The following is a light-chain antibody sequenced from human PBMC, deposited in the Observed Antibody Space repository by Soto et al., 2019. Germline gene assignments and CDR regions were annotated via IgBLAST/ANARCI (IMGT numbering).Light chain of an antibody. CDR1: SSDVGAYNY. CDR2: GVS. CDR3: ISYTSGNFYV. V-gene: IGLV2-14*03. J-gene: IGLJ1*01. Sequence: QSVPTQPASVSGSPGQSITLSCTGTSSDVGAYNYVSWYQQHPGKAPKLVVYGVSNRPSGVSNRFSGSKSGNTASLTISGVQAEDEADYYCISYTSGNFYVFGTGTKVTV.